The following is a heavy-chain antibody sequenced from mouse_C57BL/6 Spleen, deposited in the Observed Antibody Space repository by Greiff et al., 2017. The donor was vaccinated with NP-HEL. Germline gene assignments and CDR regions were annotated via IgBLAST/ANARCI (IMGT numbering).Heavy chain of an antibody. D-gene: IGHD2-3*01. Sequence: VQLQQSGAELAKPGASVKLSCKASGYTFTSYWMHWVKQRPGQGLEWIGYINPSSGYTKYNQKFKDKATLTADNSSSTAYMQLSSLTYEDSAVYYCARSGDGYSYWYFDVWGTGTTVTVSS. CDR2: INPSSGYT. CDR1: GYTFTSYW. J-gene: IGHJ1*03. V-gene: IGHV1-7*01. CDR3: ARSGDGYSYWYFDV.